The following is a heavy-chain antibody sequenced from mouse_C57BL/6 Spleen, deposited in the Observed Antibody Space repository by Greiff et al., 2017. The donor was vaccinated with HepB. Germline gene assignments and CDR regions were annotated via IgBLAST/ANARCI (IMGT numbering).Heavy chain of an antibody. CDR3: ASYYYGSSYVYYAMDY. CDR1: GYTFTDYY. J-gene: IGHJ4*01. CDR2: INPYNGGT. D-gene: IGHD1-1*01. Sequence: VQLQQSGPVLVKPGASVKMSCKASGYTFTDYYMNWVKQSHGKSLEWIGVINPYNGGTSSNQKFKGKATLTVDKSSSTAYMELNSLTSEDSAVYYCASYYYGSSYVYYAMDYWGQGTSVTVSS. V-gene: IGHV1-19*01.